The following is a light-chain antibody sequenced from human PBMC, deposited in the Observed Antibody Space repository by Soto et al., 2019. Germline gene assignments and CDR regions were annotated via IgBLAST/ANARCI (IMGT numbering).Light chain of an antibody. Sequence: DIQMTQSPSILSASVGDRVTITCRASQIISSRLVWYQQKPGKAPKLLIYDAYNLESGVPSRFSGSGSGTEFTLTISSLQPDDFATYYCQQYNSYSLTFGGGTKVEIK. J-gene: IGKJ4*01. V-gene: IGKV1-5*01. CDR1: QIISSR. CDR2: DAY. CDR3: QQYNSYSLT.